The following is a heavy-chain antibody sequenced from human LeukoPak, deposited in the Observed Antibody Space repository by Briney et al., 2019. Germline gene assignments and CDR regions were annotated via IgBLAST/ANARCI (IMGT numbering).Heavy chain of an antibody. D-gene: IGHD2-15*01. CDR1: GFTFSSYS. CDR3: ARSRCSGGSCYAWGAAFDI. V-gene: IGHV3-48*02. Sequence: GGSLRLSCAASGFTFSSYSMNWVRQVPGKGLEWVSYISSSSSTIYYADSVKGRFTISRDNAKNSLYLQMNSLRDEDTAVYYCARSRCSGGSCYAWGAAFDIWGQGTMVTVSS. J-gene: IGHJ3*02. CDR2: ISSSSSTI.